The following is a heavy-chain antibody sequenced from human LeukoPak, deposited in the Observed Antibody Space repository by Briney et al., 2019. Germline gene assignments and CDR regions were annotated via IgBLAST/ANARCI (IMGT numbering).Heavy chain of an antibody. D-gene: IGHD6-6*01. Sequence: SETLSLTCTVSGGSISSNIHYWGWIRQPPGKGLEWIGSIYYSGSTYYNPSLKSRVTKSVDTSKNQFSLKLSSVTAADTAVYYCARRGSSSSTLDYYFDYWGQGTLVTVSS. J-gene: IGHJ4*02. CDR3: ARRGSSSSTLDYYFDY. V-gene: IGHV4-39*01. CDR1: GGSISSNIHY. CDR2: IYYSGST.